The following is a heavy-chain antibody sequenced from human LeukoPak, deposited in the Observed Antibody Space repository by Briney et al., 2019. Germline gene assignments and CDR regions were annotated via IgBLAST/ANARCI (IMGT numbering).Heavy chain of an antibody. CDR3: ARVVAARPDAFDI. Sequence: ASVKVSCKASGYTFTDFYIHWVRQAHGQGLEWMGWINPNSGGTNYAQKFQGRVTMTRDTSISTAYMELSRLRSDDTAVYYCARVVAARPDAFDIWGQGTMVTVSS. J-gene: IGHJ3*02. V-gene: IGHV1-2*02. CDR2: INPNSGGT. D-gene: IGHD6-6*01. CDR1: GYTFTDFY.